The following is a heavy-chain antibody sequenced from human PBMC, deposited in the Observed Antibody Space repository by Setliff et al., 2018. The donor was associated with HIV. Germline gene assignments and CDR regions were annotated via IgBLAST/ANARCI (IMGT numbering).Heavy chain of an antibody. Sequence: ASVQVSCKASGYSFTNLGLNWVRQAPGQGLEWMGWISVYNGHTNFAQKLQDRVTMTTDTSTSTAYMELRSLRSDDTAVYYCARAYDVLTGYFDYWGQGTLVTVSS. CDR1: GYSFTNLG. V-gene: IGHV1-18*01. D-gene: IGHD3-9*01. CDR2: ISVYNGHT. CDR3: ARAYDVLTGYFDY. J-gene: IGHJ4*02.